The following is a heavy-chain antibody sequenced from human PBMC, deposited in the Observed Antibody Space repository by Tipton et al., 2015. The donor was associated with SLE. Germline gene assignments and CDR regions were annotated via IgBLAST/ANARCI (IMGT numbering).Heavy chain of an antibody. J-gene: IGHJ3*01. CDR1: GYFSTSSNY. CDR2: ISQSGSA. V-gene: IGHV4-38-2*01. CDR3: ARHINEGLLAFEL. D-gene: IGHD1-14*01. Sequence: TLSLTCAVSGYFSTSSNYWGWIRQPPGRGLEWIGSISQSGSAYYNPSLESRLTISLNRSKNQFSLNLNSVTAADTAVYFCARHINEGLLAFELWGQGTMVTVSS.